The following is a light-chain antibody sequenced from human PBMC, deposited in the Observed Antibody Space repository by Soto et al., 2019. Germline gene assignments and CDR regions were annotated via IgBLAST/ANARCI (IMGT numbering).Light chain of an antibody. CDR3: QQYGSSPPWT. V-gene: IGKV3-20*01. CDR2: GAS. CDR1: QSVSSSH. J-gene: IGKJ1*01. Sequence: EIVLTQSPGTLSLSPGERATLSCRASQSVSSSHLAWYQQKPGQAPRLLIYGASSRATGIPDRFSGSVSGTGFTLSISRLEPEDFAVYYCQQYGSSPPWTFGQGTKVEIK.